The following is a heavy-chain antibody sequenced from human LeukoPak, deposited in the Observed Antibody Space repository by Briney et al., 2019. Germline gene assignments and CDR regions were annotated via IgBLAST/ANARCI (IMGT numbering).Heavy chain of an antibody. CDR3: AGTSSSYCSGGSCYGKFQT. CDR1: GGSINSYY. D-gene: IGHD2-15*01. J-gene: IGHJ1*01. Sequence: YPSETLSLTCTVSGGSINSYYWSWIRQPPGKGLEWIGYIHYTGSTNHNPSLKSRITISIDTSKNQFSLKLSSVTAADTAVYYCAGTSSSYCSGGSCYGKFQTWGQGTLVTVSS. CDR2: IHYTGST. V-gene: IGHV4-59*08.